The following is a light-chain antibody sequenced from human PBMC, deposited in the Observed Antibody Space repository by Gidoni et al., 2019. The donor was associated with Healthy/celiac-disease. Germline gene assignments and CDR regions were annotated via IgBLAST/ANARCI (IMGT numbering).Light chain of an antibody. V-gene: IGKV4-1*01. CDR1: QSVLYSSNNKNY. CDR2: WAS. J-gene: IGKJ2*01. CDR3: QQYYSTPPA. Sequence: DIVMTQSPDSLAVSLGERATINCKSSQSVLYSSNNKNYLAWYQQKPGQPPKLLIYWASTRESGVPYRFSGSGSGTDFTLTISSLQAEDVAVYYFQQYYSTPPAFGQGTKLEIK.